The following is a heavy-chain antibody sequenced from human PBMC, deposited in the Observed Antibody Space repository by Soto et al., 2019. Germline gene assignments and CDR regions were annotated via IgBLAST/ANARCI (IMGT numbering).Heavy chain of an antibody. CDR3: VKTGTTGRHDAFDI. CDR2: IWYDGSNK. D-gene: IGHD1-1*01. CDR1: GFTFSSYG. V-gene: IGHV3-33*06. J-gene: IGHJ3*02. Sequence: QVQLVESGGGVVQPGRSLRLSCAASGFTFSSYGMHWVRQAPGKGLEWVAVIWYDGSNKYYADSVKGRFTISRDNSKNTLYLQMNSLRAEDTAVYYCVKTGTTGRHDAFDIWGQGTMVTVSS.